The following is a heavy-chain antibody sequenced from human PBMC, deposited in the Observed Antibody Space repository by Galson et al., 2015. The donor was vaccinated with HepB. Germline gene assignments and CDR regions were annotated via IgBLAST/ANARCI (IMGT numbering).Heavy chain of an antibody. CDR3: ARDGPITMIQGSTEAFDI. V-gene: IGHV3-74*01. CDR2: INTDGSRA. J-gene: IGHJ3*02. CDR1: GFTFSRYW. Sequence: SLRLSCAASGFTFSRYWMHWVRQAPGEGLVWVSRINTDGSRATYADSVKGRVTISRDNAKNTLYMQMNSLRAEDTAVYYCARDGPITMIQGSTEAFDIWGQGTMVTVSS. D-gene: IGHD3-10*01.